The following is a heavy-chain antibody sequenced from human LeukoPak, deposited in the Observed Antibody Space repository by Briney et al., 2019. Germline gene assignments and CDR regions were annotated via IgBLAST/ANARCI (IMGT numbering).Heavy chain of an antibody. CDR3: AKDRRAALLYLDP. Sequence: GGSLRLSCEVSGFTFSNYWMDWVRQAPGKGLEWVAFIKQDGSETAYVDSVKGRFTISRDNAKNSLYLQMNSLRAEDTAVYYCAKDRRAALLYLDPWGQGTLVTVSS. J-gene: IGHJ5*02. CDR2: IKQDGSET. CDR1: GFTFSNYW. D-gene: IGHD6-6*01. V-gene: IGHV3-7*03.